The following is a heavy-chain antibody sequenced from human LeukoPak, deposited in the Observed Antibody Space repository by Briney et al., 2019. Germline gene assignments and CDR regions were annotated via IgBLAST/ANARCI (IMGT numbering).Heavy chain of an antibody. CDR3: ARDQPYSTTSYYYGSGSYPHYFDY. D-gene: IGHD3-10*01. CDR1: GYTFTSYG. Sequence: ASVKVSCKASGYTFTSYGISWVRQAPGQGLEWMGWISAYNGNINYAQKLQGRVTMTTDTSTSTAYMELRSLRSDDTAVYYCARDQPYSTTSYYYGSGSYPHYFDYWGQGTLVTVSS. V-gene: IGHV1-18*01. J-gene: IGHJ4*02. CDR2: ISAYNGNI.